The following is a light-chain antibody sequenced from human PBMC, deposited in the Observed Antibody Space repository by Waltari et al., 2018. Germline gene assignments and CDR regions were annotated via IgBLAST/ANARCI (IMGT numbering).Light chain of an antibody. CDR2: GNN. CDR1: SSNIGNND. Sequence: QSVLPQPPSVSAAPGQKVIISCSGSSSNIGNNDVSWYLHLAGTAPQLLLTGNNERPSGIPALCSGSKSGASATLGITGLQTGDEADYYCATWESSLSAVLFGGGTKLTVL. J-gene: IGLJ3*02. V-gene: IGLV1-51*01. CDR3: ATWESSLSAVL.